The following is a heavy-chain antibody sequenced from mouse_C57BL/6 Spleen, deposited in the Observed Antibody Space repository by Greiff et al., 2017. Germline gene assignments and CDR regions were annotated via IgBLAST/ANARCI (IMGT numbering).Heavy chain of an antibody. Sequence: QVQLQQPGAELVKPGASVTLSCKASGYTFTSYWMHWVKQRPGQGLEWIGMIHPNSGSTNYNEKFKSKATLTVDKSSSTAYMQLSSLTSEDSAVYYCARDLRPRGYGNVVDYWGQGTTLTVSS. J-gene: IGHJ2*01. D-gene: IGHD2-1*01. V-gene: IGHV1-64*01. CDR1: GYTFTSYW. CDR2: IHPNSGST. CDR3: ARDLRPRGYGNVVDY.